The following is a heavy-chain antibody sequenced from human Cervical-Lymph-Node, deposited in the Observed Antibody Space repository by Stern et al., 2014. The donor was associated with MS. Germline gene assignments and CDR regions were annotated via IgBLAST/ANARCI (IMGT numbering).Heavy chain of an antibody. CDR1: GHTFTNYY. V-gene: IGHV1-46*03. CDR3: GGGLRLGGFTS. CDR2: INPSGSDT. D-gene: IGHD3-16*01. Sequence: QVQLVQSGAEVKKPGASVKVSCKASGHTFTNYYMHWVRQAPGQGLEWLGIINPSGSDTTYAQKFKGRVTMTRDTSPRTVYMELRRLRSDGTAGYFWGGGLRLGGFTSWGQGTLVSVSS. J-gene: IGHJ4*02.